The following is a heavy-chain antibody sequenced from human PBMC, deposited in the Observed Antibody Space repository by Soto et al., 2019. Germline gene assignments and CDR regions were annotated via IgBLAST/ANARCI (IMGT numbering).Heavy chain of an antibody. J-gene: IGHJ5*02. D-gene: IGHD3-10*01. V-gene: IGHV5-51*01. CDR1: GYKFTSSW. CDR2: IFPSDSDT. CDR3: ATKQKSAYFNWLDT. Sequence: GESLKISCITSGYKFTSSWIAWVRQMPGKGLEWMGIIFPSDSDTRYSPSFQGQVTISADRSTSTVFLQWASLKASDTAVYFCATKQKSAYFNWLDTWGQGTLVTVSS.